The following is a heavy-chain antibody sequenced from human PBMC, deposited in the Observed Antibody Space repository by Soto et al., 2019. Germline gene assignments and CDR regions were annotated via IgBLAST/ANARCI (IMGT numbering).Heavy chain of an antibody. CDR2: TSYDGNNE. J-gene: IGHJ4*02. CDR3: AKDKGVFNWATSYFDY. D-gene: IGHD1-1*01. V-gene: IGHV3-30*18. Sequence: PGGSLRLSCAASGFTFSNYAMHWVRQAPGKGLEWVALTSYDGNNEYYTDSVKGRSTISRDNSKNTPFLQMNSPRPEDTAVYYCAKDKGVFNWATSYFDYWGQGALVTVSS. CDR1: GFTFSNYA.